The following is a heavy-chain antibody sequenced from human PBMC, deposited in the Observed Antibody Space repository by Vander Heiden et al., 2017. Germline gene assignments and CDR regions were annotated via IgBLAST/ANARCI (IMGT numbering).Heavy chain of an antibody. J-gene: IGHJ6*02. V-gene: IGHV3-21*01. Sequence: EVQLVESGGGLVKPGGSLRLSCAASGFPFSSYSMNWVRQAPGKGLEWVSSISSSSSYIYYADSVKGRFTISRDNAKNSLYLQMNSLRAEDTAVYYCARVGGYNYKVYYYYGMDVWGQGTTVTVSS. CDR3: ARVGGYNYKVYYYYGMDV. CDR2: ISSSSSYI. D-gene: IGHD5-12*01. CDR1: GFPFSSYS.